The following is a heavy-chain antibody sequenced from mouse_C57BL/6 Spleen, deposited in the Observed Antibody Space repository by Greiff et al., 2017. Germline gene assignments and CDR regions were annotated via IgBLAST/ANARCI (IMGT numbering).Heavy chain of an antibody. CDR1: GFTFSSYT. V-gene: IGHV5-9*01. J-gene: IGHJ4*01. CDR3: ARHGSANWDAMDY. D-gene: IGHD4-1*01. Sequence: DVMLVESGGGLVKPGGSLKLSCAASGFTFSSYTMSWVRQTPEKRLEWVATISGGGGNTYYPDSVKGRFTISRDNAKNTLYLQMSSLRSEDTALYYCARHGSANWDAMDYWGQGTSVTVSS. CDR2: ISGGGGNT.